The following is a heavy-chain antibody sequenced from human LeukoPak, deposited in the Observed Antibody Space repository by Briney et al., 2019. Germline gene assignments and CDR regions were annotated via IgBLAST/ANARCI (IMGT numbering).Heavy chain of an antibody. J-gene: IGHJ4*02. CDR2: ISGSGGST. D-gene: IGHD5-18*01. CDR3: AKRRGYSYGYYFDY. Sequence: GGSLRPSCAASGFTFSSYAMSWVRQAPGKGLEWVSAISGSGGSTYYADSVKGRFTISRDNSKNTLYLQMNSLRAEDTAVYYCAKRRGYSYGYYFDYWGQGTLVTVSS. V-gene: IGHV3-23*01. CDR1: GFTFSSYA.